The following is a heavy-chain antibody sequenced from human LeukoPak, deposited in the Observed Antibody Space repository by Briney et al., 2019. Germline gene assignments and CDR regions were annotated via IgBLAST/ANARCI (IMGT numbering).Heavy chain of an antibody. D-gene: IGHD3-22*01. Sequence: GGSLRLSCEASGFTFSSYGMHWVRQAPGKGLGWVAVIWYDGSDKYYADSVKGRFSISRDNSKNTMYLQMNSLRAEDTAVYYCARVGDSRGYYYFDYWGQGTLVTVSS. V-gene: IGHV3-33*01. CDR1: GFTFSSYG. CDR3: ARVGDSRGYYYFDY. J-gene: IGHJ4*02. CDR2: IWYDGSDK.